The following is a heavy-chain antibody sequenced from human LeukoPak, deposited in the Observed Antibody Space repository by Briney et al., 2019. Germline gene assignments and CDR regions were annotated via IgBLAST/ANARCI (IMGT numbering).Heavy chain of an antibody. Sequence: SETLSLTCTVSGGSISSYYWSWIRQPAGKGLELIGRIYAIGSTNYNPFLKSRVTISVDTSRNQFSLKLSSVTAADTAGYYCARGERWQQYTFDYWGQGTLVTVSS. D-gene: IGHD5-24*01. CDR2: IYAIGST. J-gene: IGHJ4*02. CDR3: ARGERWQQYTFDY. CDR1: GGSISSYY. V-gene: IGHV4-4*07.